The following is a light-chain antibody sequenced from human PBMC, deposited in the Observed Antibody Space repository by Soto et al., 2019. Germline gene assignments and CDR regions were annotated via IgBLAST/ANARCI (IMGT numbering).Light chain of an antibody. CDR2: AVS. CDR3: QQFKFYPLT. CDR1: QDISRH. Sequence: DIQMTQSPSSLSASVGDRVTITCRASQDISRHLAWFQQKPGKAPKSLIYAVSNLYSGVPSRFSGSGSGTTYTLTINNLQPGDFATYFCQQFKFYPLTFAGGTKVEV. J-gene: IGKJ4*01. V-gene: IGKV1-16*01.